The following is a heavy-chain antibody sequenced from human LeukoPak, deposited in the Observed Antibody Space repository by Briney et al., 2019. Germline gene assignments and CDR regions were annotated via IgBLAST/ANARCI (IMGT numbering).Heavy chain of an antibody. D-gene: IGHD3-10*01. J-gene: IGHJ4*02. V-gene: IGHV3-53*01. CDR1: GFTVSSNY. CDR3: ARGGYYYGSGDDY. Sequence: PGGSLRLSCAASGFTVSSNYMSWVRQAPGKGLEWVSVIYSGGSTYYAGSVKGRFTIPRDNSKNTLYLQMNSLRAEDTAVYYCARGGYYYGSGDDYWGQGTLVTVSS. CDR2: IYSGGST.